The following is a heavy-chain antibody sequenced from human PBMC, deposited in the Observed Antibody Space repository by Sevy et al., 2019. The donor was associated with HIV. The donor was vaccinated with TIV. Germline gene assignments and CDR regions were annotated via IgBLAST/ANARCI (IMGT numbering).Heavy chain of an antibody. Sequence: GWSLRLSCAASGFTFSSYSMNWVRQAPGKGLEWVSSISSSSSYIYYADSVKGRFTISRDNAKNSLYLQMNSLRAEDTAVYYCARDPHSSSWPYYFDYWGQGTLVTVSS. J-gene: IGHJ4*02. V-gene: IGHV3-21*01. CDR1: GFTFSSYS. CDR2: ISSSSSYI. CDR3: ARDPHSSSWPYYFDY. D-gene: IGHD6-13*01.